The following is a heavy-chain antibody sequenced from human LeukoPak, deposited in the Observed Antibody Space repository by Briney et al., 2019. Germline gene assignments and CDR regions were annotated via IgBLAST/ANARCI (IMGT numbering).Heavy chain of an antibody. V-gene: IGHV1-2*06. CDR3: ARDGAPYYYDSSGYYYSDY. D-gene: IGHD3-22*01. Sequence: ASVKVSCKASGYTFTVYYMHWVRQAPGQGLEWMGRINPNSGGTNYAQKFQGRVTMTRDTSISTAYMELSRLRSDDTAVYYCARDGAPYYYDSSGYYYSDYWGQGTLVTVSS. J-gene: IGHJ4*02. CDR1: GYTFTVYY. CDR2: INPNSGGT.